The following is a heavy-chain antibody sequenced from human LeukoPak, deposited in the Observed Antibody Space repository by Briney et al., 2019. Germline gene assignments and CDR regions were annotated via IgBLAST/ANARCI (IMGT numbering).Heavy chain of an antibody. V-gene: IGHV3-33*01. CDR1: GFSFSSYG. Sequence: GGSLRLSCAASGFSFSSYGMHWVRQAPGKGLEWVAVIWYDGTNKCYADSVKGRFTISRDNSKNTLYLQMNSLRAEDTAVYYCARDQRGFSYSKYYFDYWGQGTLVTVSS. J-gene: IGHJ4*02. D-gene: IGHD5-18*01. CDR3: ARDQRGFSYSKYYFDY. CDR2: IWYDGTNK.